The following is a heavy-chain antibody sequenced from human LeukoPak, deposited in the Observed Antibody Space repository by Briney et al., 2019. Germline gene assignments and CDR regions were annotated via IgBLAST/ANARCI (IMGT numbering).Heavy chain of an antibody. CDR2: ISGSGGST. Sequence: PGGSLRLSCAASGFTFSSYAMSWVRQAPGKGLEWVSAISGSGGSTYYADSVKGRFTISRDNSKNTLYLQMNSLRAEDTAVYYCAKDLKVFGVVTEYFQHWGQGTLVIVSS. D-gene: IGHD3-3*01. V-gene: IGHV3-23*01. CDR1: GFTFSSYA. J-gene: IGHJ1*01. CDR3: AKDLKVFGVVTEYFQH.